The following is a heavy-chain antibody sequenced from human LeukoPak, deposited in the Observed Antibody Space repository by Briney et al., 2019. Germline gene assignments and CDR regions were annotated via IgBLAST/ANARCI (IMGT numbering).Heavy chain of an antibody. CDR2: IIPIFGRA. V-gene: IGHV1-69*06. J-gene: IGHJ3*02. CDR3: ARDRWIQLWPGAFDI. CDR1: GGTFSSYA. Sequence: TSVKLSCKASGGTFSSYAISWVRQAPGQGLEWMGGIIPIFGRANYAQKFQGRVTITADKSTSTAYMELISLKSEDTAVYYCARDRWIQLWPGAFDIWGQGTMVTVSS. D-gene: IGHD5-18*01.